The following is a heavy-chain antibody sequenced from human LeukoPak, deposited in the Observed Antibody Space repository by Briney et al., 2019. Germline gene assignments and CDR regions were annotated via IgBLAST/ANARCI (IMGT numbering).Heavy chain of an antibody. CDR3: TSVIVGATAPWFDP. CDR2: INTNTGKP. Sequence: ASVKVSCKASGNILTRYTINWVRQSPGQGLEWMGWINTNTGKPVYAQGLTGRFVFSWDTSVSTAYLQISSLKTEDTGIYFCTSVIVGATAPWFDPWGQGTPVTVSS. V-gene: IGHV7-4-1*02. J-gene: IGHJ5*02. CDR1: GNILTRYT. D-gene: IGHD1-26*01.